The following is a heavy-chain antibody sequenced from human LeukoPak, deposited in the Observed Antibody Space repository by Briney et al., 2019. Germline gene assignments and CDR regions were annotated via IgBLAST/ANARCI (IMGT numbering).Heavy chain of an antibody. CDR3: ARGFSSGRFGFDI. V-gene: IGHV1-2*06. CDR1: GYTFRDYF. Sequence: ASVKVSRKASGYTFRDYFMFWVRQAPGQGLEWMGRINPNSGGTKYAQKFQGRVTMTRDTSISTAYMELSGLRSDDAAVFYCARGFSSGRFGFDIWGPGTVVAVSS. J-gene: IGHJ3*02. CDR2: INPNSGGT. D-gene: IGHD6-19*01.